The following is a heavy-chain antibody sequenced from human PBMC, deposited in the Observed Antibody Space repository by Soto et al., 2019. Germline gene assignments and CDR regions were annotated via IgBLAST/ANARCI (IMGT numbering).Heavy chain of an antibody. J-gene: IGHJ3*02. CDR2: IGTAGDP. CDR3: ARGTRHYYYDSSGYAPDAFDI. Sequence: GSLRLSCAASGFTFSSYDMHWVRQATGKGLEWVSAIGTAGDPYYPGSVKGRFTISRENAKNSLYLQMNSLRAGDTAVYYCARGTRHYYYDSSGYAPDAFDIWGQGTMVTVSS. V-gene: IGHV3-13*05. D-gene: IGHD3-22*01. CDR1: GFTFSSYD.